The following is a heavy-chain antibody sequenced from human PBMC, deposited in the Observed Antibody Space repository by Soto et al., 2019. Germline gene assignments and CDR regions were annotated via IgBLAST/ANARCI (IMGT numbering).Heavy chain of an antibody. Sequence: SVKVSCKASGGTFSSYAISWVRQAPGQGLEWMGGIIPIFGTANYAQKFQGRVTITADESTSTAYMELSSLRSEDTAVYYCARAGRRRWHDPYYYGMDVWGQGTTVTVSS. J-gene: IGHJ6*02. CDR3: ARAGRRRWHDPYYYGMDV. CDR1: GGTFSSYA. V-gene: IGHV1-69*13. CDR2: IIPIFGTA. D-gene: IGHD1-1*01.